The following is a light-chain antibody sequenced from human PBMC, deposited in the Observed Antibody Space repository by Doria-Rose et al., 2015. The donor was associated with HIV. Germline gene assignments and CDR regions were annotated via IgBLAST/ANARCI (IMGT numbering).Light chain of an antibody. Sequence: EIVLTQSPGTLSLSPGERATLSCRARQSVSSSSLAWYQQKPDQAPRLLIYGASSRATGIPDRFSGSGSGTDFTLTISSLQPDDFATYYCQQYNSYSWTSGQGTKTEIK. CDR2: GAS. CDR1: QSVSSSS. V-gene: IGKV3-20*01. CDR3: QQYNSYSWT. J-gene: IGKJ1*01.